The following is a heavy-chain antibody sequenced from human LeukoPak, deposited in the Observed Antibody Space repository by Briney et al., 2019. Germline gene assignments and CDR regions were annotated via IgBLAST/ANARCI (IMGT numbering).Heavy chain of an antibody. CDR2: IYYSGST. V-gene: IGHV4-59*01. CDR3: ARGFDGSGSYYPYYYYMDV. CDR1: GGSISSYY. D-gene: IGHD3-10*01. J-gene: IGHJ6*03. Sequence: SETLSLTCTVSGGSISSYYWSWIRQPPGKGLEWIGYIYYSGSTNYNPSLKSRVTISVDTSKNQFSLKLSSVTAADTAVYYCARGFDGSGSYYPYYYYMDVWGKGTTVTISS.